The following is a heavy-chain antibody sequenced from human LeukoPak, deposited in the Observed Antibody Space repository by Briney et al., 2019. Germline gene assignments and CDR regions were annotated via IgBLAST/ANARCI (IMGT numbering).Heavy chain of an antibody. J-gene: IGHJ3*02. V-gene: IGHV1-69*13. D-gene: IGHD3-22*01. CDR2: IIPIFGTA. Sequence: GASVKVSCKASGGTFSSYAISWVRQAPGQGLEWMGGIIPIFGTANYAQKFQGRVTITADESTSTAYMELSSLRSEDTAVYYCAREYTHYYDGSGYYYHAFDIWGQGTMVTVSS. CDR3: AREYTHYYDGSGYYYHAFDI. CDR1: GGTFSSYA.